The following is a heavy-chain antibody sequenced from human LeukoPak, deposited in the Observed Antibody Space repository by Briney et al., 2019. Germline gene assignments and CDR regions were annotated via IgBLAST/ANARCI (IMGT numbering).Heavy chain of an antibody. CDR1: GGTFSSYA. D-gene: IGHD5-24*01. V-gene: IGHV1-69*04. J-gene: IGHJ4*02. CDR3: ARGGMATINNNTEY. CDR2: IIPILGIA. Sequence: ASVKVSCKASGGTFSSYAISWVRQAPGQGLEWMGRIIPILGIANYAQKFQGRVTITADKSTSTAYMELSSLRSEDTAVYYCARGGMATINNNTEYWGQGTLVTVSS.